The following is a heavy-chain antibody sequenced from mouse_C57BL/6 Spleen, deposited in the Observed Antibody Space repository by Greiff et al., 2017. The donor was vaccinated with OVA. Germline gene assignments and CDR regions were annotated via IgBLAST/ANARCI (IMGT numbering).Heavy chain of an antibody. Sequence: EVKLMESGGGLVKPGGSLKLSCAASGFTFSSYAMSWVRQTPEKRLEWVATISDGGSYTYYPDNVKGRFTISRDNAKNNLYLQMSHLKSEDTAMYYCARYEYDSAWFAYWGQGTLVTVSA. J-gene: IGHJ3*01. V-gene: IGHV5-4*03. D-gene: IGHD2-4*01. CDR1: GFTFSSYA. CDR3: ARYEYDSAWFAY. CDR2: ISDGGSYT.